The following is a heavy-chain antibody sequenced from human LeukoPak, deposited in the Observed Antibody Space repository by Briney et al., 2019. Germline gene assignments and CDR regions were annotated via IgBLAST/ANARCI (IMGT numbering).Heavy chain of an antibody. CDR1: GFTFSSYA. CDR2: IWYDGSNK. Sequence: PGGSLRLSCAASGFTFSSYAMHWVRQAPGKGLEWVAVIWYDGSNKYYADSVKGRFTISRDNSKNTLYLQMNSLRAEDTAVYYCATAFVWGSYRYNGGYWGQGTLVTVSS. V-gene: IGHV3-33*01. D-gene: IGHD3-16*02. CDR3: ATAFVWGSYRYNGGY. J-gene: IGHJ4*02.